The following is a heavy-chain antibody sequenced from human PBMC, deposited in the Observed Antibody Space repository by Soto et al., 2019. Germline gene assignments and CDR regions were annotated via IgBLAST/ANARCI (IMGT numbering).Heavy chain of an antibody. CDR3: VKDARGYYYYMDV. V-gene: IGHV3-9*01. J-gene: IGHJ6*03. Sequence: EVQLVESGGGLVPPGRSLRLSCTASGFSFEDYAMHWVRQAPGKGLEWVSGINWNSGDKNYADSVKGRFTISRDNAKNALHLHMNSLRGEDTALYYCVKDARGYYYYMDVWGKGTTVTVS. CDR1: GFSFEDYA. CDR2: INWNSGDK.